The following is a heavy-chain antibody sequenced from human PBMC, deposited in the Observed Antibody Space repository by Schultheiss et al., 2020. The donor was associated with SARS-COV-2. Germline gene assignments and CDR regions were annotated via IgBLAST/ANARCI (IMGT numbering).Heavy chain of an antibody. J-gene: IGHJ6*03. Sequence: SETLSLTCTVSGGSIRSYSWSWIRKPPGKGLEWIGYVYNSGSTNYNPSLKSRVTISLDTSNDQFSLKLNSVTTADTAVYYCARGYRHYYYYMDVWGKGTTVTVSS. V-gene: IGHV4-59*01. CDR1: GGSIRSYS. D-gene: IGHD2-15*01. CDR2: VYNSGST. CDR3: ARGYRHYYYYMDV.